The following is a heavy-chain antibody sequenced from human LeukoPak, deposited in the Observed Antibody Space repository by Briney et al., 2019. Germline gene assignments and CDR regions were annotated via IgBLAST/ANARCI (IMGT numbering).Heavy chain of an antibody. D-gene: IGHD6-13*01. CDR3: AQQVVGTSDTFDI. CDR1: GASIRSFY. Sequence: SETLSLTCSVSGASIRSFYCSWIRQPPGKGLEWIGYISYSGSTKYNPSLKSRATMSADTSKSQLSLRLDSVTAADTAVYFCAQQVVGTSDTFDIWGQGTMVTVSS. CDR2: ISYSGST. V-gene: IGHV4-59*01. J-gene: IGHJ3*02.